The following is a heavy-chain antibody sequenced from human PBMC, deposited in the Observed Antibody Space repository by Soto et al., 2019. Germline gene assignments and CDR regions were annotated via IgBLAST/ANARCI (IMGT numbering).Heavy chain of an antibody. CDR1: GGSFSGFY. D-gene: IGHD2-15*01. CDR3: VSKLGSCTGGSCNWYFDL. CDR2: IIHSGST. Sequence: QVQLQQWGAGLLKPSETLSLTCAVYGGSFSGFYWSWIRQPPGKGLEWIGEIIHSGSTNYNPSLKSRVTISADTSKNQFSLQLSSVTAADTAVYYCVSKLGSCTGGSCNWYFDLWGRGTLVTVSS. J-gene: IGHJ2*01. V-gene: IGHV4-34*12.